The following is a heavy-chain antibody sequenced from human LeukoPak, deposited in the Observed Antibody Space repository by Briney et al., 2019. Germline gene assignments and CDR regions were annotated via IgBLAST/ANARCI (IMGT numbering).Heavy chain of an antibody. D-gene: IGHD6-19*01. Sequence: GGSLRLFCEASGFTFSSYAMHWVRQAPGKGLEWVAVISYDGSNKYYADSVKGRFTISRDNSKNTLYLQMNSLRAEDTAVYYCARVGVSSGWYPQDDAFDIWGQGTMVTVSS. CDR1: GFTFSSYA. CDR2: ISYDGSNK. V-gene: IGHV3-30*04. CDR3: ARVGVSSGWYPQDDAFDI. J-gene: IGHJ3*02.